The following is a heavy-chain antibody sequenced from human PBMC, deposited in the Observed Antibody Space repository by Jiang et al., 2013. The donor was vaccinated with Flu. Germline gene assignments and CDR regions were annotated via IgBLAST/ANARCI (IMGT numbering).Heavy chain of an antibody. D-gene: IGHD2/OR15-2a*01. CDR2: IYYSGST. CDR1: GGSISSYY. J-gene: IGHJ2*01. V-gene: IGHV4-59*01. Sequence: GSGLVKPSETLSLTCTVSGGSISSYYWSWIRQPPGKGLEWIGYIYYSGSTNYNPSLKSRVTISVDTSKNQFSLKLSSVTAADTAVYYCARAKGGNSRGWNFDLWGRGTLVTVS. CDR3: ARAKGGNSRGWNFDL.